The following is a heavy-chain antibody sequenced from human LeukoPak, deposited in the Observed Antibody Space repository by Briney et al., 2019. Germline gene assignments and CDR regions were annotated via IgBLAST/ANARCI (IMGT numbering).Heavy chain of an antibody. J-gene: IGHJ3*02. CDR2: ISGSGDFT. CDR3: ARRRFELDI. CDR1: GFTFTSYA. V-gene: IGHV3-23*01. D-gene: IGHD3-9*01. Sequence: PGESLRLSCVVSGFTFTSYAMTWVRQAPGKGLEWVSAISGSGDFTYYADSVKGRFTISRDNSKNTLYLQMHSLRAEDTAVYYCARRRFELDIWGLGTMVSVSS.